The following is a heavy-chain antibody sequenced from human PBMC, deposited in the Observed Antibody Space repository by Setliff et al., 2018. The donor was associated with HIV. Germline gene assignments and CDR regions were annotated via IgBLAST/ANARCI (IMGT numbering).Heavy chain of an antibody. CDR1: GGSFSGYY. D-gene: IGHD3-22*01. J-gene: IGHJ4*02. CDR2: INHSGST. CDR3: ARHDSGGYYSLDY. Sequence: PSETLSLTCAVYGGSFSGYYWSWIRQPPGKGLEWIGEINHSGSTNCNPSLKSRVTISVDTSKNQFSLKLSSVTAADTAVYYCARHDSGGYYSLDYWGQGTLVTVSS. V-gene: IGHV4-34*01.